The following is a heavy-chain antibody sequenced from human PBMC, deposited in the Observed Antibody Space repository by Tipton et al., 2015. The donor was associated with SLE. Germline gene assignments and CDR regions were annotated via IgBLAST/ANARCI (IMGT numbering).Heavy chain of an antibody. V-gene: IGHV1-18*01. CDR1: GYTFASYG. Sequence: QLVQSGAEVKKPGASVKVSCKASGYTFASYGINWVRQAPGQGLEWMGWISGYNGETIYAQKSQGRVIMTIDTSTSTVYMQLRSLRSDDTAVYYCAKEGPEILGWLHWGQGTLVTVSS. D-gene: IGHD3-16*01. CDR2: ISGYNGET. CDR3: AKEGPEILGWLH. J-gene: IGHJ4*02.